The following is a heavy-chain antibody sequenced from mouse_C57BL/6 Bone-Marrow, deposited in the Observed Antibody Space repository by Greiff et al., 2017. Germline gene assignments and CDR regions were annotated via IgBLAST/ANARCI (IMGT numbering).Heavy chain of an antibody. D-gene: IGHD1-1*01. Sequence: QVQLQQSGAELARPGASVKLSCKASGYTFTSYGISWVKQRTGQGLEWIGEIYPRSGNTYYNEKFKGKATLTADKSSSTAYMELRSLTSEDSAVYFCARTVYYYGSRPWFAYWGQGTLVTVSA. J-gene: IGHJ3*01. CDR3: ARTVYYYGSRPWFAY. CDR2: IYPRSGNT. V-gene: IGHV1-81*01. CDR1: GYTFTSYG.